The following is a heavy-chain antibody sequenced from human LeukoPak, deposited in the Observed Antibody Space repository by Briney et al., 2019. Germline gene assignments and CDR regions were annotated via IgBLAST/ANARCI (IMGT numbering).Heavy chain of an antibody. CDR3: AKDRHYYDSGKYLDY. V-gene: IGHV3-23*01. D-gene: IGHD3-10*01. CDR1: GFTFSSYA. J-gene: IGHJ4*02. CDR2: ISDSGGST. Sequence: GGSLRLSCAASGFTFSSYAMSWVRQAPGKGLEWVSGISDSGGSTHYADSVKGRFTISRDNSKNTLYLQMNSLRAEDTAVYYCAKDRHYYDSGKYLDYWGQGTLVTVSS.